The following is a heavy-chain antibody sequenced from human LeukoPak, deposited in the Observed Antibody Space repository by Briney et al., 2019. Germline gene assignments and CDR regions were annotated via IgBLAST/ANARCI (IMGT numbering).Heavy chain of an antibody. V-gene: IGHV1-69*13. J-gene: IGHJ6*02. Sequence: ASVKVSCKASGGTFSSYAISWVRQAPGQGLEWMGGIIPIFGTANYAQKFQDRVTITADESTSTAYMELSSLRSEDTAVYYCARDPCSSTSCYHYYYGMDVWGQGTTVTVSS. CDR3: ARDPCSSTSCYHYYYGMDV. CDR2: IIPIFGTA. D-gene: IGHD2-2*01. CDR1: GGTFSSYA.